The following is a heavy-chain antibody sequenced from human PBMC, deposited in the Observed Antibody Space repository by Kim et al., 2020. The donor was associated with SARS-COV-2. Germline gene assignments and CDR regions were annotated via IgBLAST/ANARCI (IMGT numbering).Heavy chain of an antibody. Sequence: GTEKYYVDSVKDRFTISRDNAKNTLFLDVNSLRIEDAAVYYYARTHYGGSVWGQGTLVTVSS. D-gene: IGHD4-17*01. J-gene: IGHJ4*02. V-gene: IGHV3-7*01. CDR2: GTEK. CDR3: ARTHYGGSV.